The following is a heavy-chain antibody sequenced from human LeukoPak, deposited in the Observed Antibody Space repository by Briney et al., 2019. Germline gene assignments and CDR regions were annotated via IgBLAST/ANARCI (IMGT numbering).Heavy chain of an antibody. D-gene: IGHD3-16*01. Sequence: SSVKVSRKACGYTLTSYYMHWVRQAPGQGLEWMGGIIPIFGTANYAQKFWGRVTITAEISTRTAYMELSRLTSEDTAVYYCARDNDSRDPPHFDYWGQGTLVTVSS. J-gene: IGHJ4*02. CDR2: IIPIFGTA. V-gene: IGHV1-69*06. CDR3: ARDNDSRDPPHFDY. CDR1: GYTLTSYY.